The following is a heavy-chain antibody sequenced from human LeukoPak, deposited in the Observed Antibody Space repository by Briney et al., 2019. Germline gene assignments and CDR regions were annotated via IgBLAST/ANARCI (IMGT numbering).Heavy chain of an antibody. CDR3: ARRGSSGYYADIFDI. Sequence: AGGSLRLSCKVSGYSFTSYWISWVRQMPGKGLEWMGRIDPSDSYTNYRPSFQGHVTISADKSISTAYLQWSSLKASDTAVYYCARRGSSGYYADIFDIWGQGTMVTVSS. V-gene: IGHV5-10-1*01. CDR2: IDPSDSYT. J-gene: IGHJ3*02. CDR1: GYSFTSYW. D-gene: IGHD3-22*01.